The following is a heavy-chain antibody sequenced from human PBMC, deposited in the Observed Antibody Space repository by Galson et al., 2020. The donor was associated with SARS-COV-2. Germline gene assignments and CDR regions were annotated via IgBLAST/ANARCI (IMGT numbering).Heavy chain of an antibody. CDR3: ATAPPFCSSTSCYYWFDP. Sequence: ASVTVSCKVSGYTLTELSMHWVRQAPGKGLEWMGGFDPEDGETIYAQKFQGRATMTEETSTDTAYMDLSSLRSEDTAVYYCATAPPFCSSTSCYYWFDPWGQGTLVTVSS. V-gene: IGHV1-24*01. CDR1: GYTLTELS. D-gene: IGHD2-2*01. CDR2: FDPEDGET. J-gene: IGHJ5*02.